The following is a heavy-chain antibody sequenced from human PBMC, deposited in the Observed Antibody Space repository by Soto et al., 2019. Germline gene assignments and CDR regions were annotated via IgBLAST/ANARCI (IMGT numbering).Heavy chain of an antibody. J-gene: IGHJ6*02. CDR3: ARGHSTDCSNGVCSFFYNHEMDV. V-gene: IGHV1-2*04. Sequence: AAVKVSCKASGYSFTDYHIHWVRQAPGQGLEWLGRINPKSGGTSTAQKFQGWVTMTRDRSISTVYMELTRLRSDDTAVYFCARGHSTDCSNGVCSFFYNHEMDVWGQETTVTVSS. D-gene: IGHD2-8*01. CDR2: INPKSGGT. CDR1: GYSFTDYH.